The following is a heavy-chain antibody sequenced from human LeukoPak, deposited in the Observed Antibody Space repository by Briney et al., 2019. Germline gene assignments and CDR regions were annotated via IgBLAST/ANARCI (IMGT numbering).Heavy chain of an antibody. CDR2: ISGSGGST. CDR1: GFTFSSYA. J-gene: IGHJ4*02. Sequence: GGSLRLSCAASGFTFSSYAVSWVRQAPGKGLEWVSSISGSGGSTYSADSVKGRFTISRDNSKNTLYLQMNSMRAEDTALYYCAKDRSCTNDICHGDFDYWGQGTLVTVSS. CDR3: AKDRSCTNDICHGDFDY. D-gene: IGHD2-8*01. V-gene: IGHV3-23*01.